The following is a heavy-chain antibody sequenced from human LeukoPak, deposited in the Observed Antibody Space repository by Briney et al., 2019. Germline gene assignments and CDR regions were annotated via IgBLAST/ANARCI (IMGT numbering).Heavy chain of an antibody. D-gene: IGHD4-23*01. CDR1: GGSIRNYY. CDR2: INYSGSGST. Sequence: SETLSLTCSVSGGSIRNYYWIWIRQPPGKGLEWIGYINYSGSGSTNYNPSLKSRVTISVDTSKNQFSLKLSSVTAADTAVYYCARRGGHGGSFDYWGQGTLVTVSS. J-gene: IGHJ4*02. CDR3: ARRGGHGGSFDY. V-gene: IGHV4-59*08.